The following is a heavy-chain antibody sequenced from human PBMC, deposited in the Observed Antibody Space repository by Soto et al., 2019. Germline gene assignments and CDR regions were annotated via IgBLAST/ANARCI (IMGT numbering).Heavy chain of an antibody. V-gene: IGHV3-23*01. CDR2: ISYSGDRT. CDR3: AKVTIAVPASGTAV. D-gene: IGHD2-15*01. J-gene: IGHJ6*02. Sequence: VQLLESGGRLVQPGGSLRLSCAASGFTFNNYAMSWVRQAPGKGLEWVSAISYSGDRTFYADSAKGRFTISRDNSKNTPYLEMNSLRAEDTAIYYCAKVTIAVPASGTAVWGRGTMVTVSS. CDR1: GFTFNNYA.